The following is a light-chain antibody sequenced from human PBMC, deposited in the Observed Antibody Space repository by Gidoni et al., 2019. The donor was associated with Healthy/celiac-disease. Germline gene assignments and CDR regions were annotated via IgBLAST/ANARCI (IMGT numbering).Light chain of an antibody. Sequence: DIVMTQSPDSLAVSLGERATINCKSSQSVLYSPNNKNYLAWYQQKPGQPPKLLIYCASTRESGVPDRFSGSGSGTDFTLTISSLQAEDVAVYYCQQYYSTPQTFGQGTKVEIK. CDR2: CAS. J-gene: IGKJ1*01. V-gene: IGKV4-1*01. CDR1: QSVLYSPNNKNY. CDR3: QQYYSTPQT.